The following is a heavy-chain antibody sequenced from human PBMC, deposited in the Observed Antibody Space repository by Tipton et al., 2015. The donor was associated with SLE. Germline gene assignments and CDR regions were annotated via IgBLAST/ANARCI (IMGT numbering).Heavy chain of an antibody. CDR1: GGSISSSSYY. V-gene: IGHV4-39*07. D-gene: IGHD5-24*01. Sequence: TLSLTCTVSGGSISSSSYYWGWIRQPPGKGLEWIGSIYYSGITYYNPSLKSRVTMSVDTSKNQFSLRLSSVTAVDTAVYYCARRAGDSYNSPFDYWGQGNLVTVSS. CDR3: ARRAGDSYNSPFDY. CDR2: IYYSGIT. J-gene: IGHJ4*02.